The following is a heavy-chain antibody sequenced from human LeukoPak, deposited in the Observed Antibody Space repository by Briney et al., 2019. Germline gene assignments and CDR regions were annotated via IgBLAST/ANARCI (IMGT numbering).Heavy chain of an antibody. D-gene: IGHD7-27*01. J-gene: IGHJ6*03. CDR3: ARVLEWDETGAGNYYYYYMDV. V-gene: IGHV4-4*07. Sequence: PSETLSLTCTVSGGSISSYYWSWIRQPAGKGLEWIGRIYTSGSTNYNPSLKSRVTMSVDTSKNQFSLKLSSVTAADTAVYYCARVLEWDETGAGNYYYYYMDVWGKGTTVTVSS. CDR1: GGSISSYY. CDR2: IYTSGST.